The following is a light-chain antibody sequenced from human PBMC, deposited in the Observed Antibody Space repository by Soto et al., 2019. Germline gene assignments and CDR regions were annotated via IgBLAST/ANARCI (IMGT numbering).Light chain of an antibody. CDR3: NSYTSSTTVV. Sequence: QSVLTQPASVSGSPGQSITISCTGTSSDVGDYSYVSWYQQHPGKAPRLIIYEVSNRPSGVSNRFSGSKSGNTASLTISGLQAEDEADYYCNSYTSSTTVVFGGGTKLTVL. V-gene: IGLV2-14*01. CDR2: EVS. CDR1: SSDVGDYSY. J-gene: IGLJ3*02.